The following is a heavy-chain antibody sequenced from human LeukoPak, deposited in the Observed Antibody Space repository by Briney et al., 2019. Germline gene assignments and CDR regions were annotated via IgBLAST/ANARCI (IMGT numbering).Heavy chain of an antibody. V-gene: IGHV1-2*02. CDR1: GYTFTGYY. D-gene: IGHD3-10*01. CDR2: ISPNSGGT. Sequence: ASVKVSCKASGYTFTGYYMHWVRQAPGQGLEWMGWISPNSGGTNYAQKFQGRVTMTRDTSISTAYMELSRLRSDDTAVYYCARDRGDGVNWFDPWGQGTLVTVSS. J-gene: IGHJ5*02. CDR3: ARDRGDGVNWFDP.